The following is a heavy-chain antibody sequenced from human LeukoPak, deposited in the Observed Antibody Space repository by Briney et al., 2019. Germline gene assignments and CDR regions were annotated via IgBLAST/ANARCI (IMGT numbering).Heavy chain of an antibody. CDR1: GFTFSNCG. D-gene: IGHD4-17*01. CDR3: AKDQPYGDFYYNSTDV. CDR2: IRYDGSNK. Sequence: GGSLRLSCAASGFTFSNCGMHWVRQAPGKGLEWVAFIRYDGSNKYYADSVKGRFTISRDNSRNTLHLQMNSLRAEDTAVFYCAKDQPYGDFYYNSTDVWGKGTTVTISS. V-gene: IGHV3-30*02. J-gene: IGHJ6*03.